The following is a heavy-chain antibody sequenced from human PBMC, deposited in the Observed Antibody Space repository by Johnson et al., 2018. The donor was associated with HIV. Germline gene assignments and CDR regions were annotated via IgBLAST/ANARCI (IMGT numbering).Heavy chain of an antibody. CDR3: ARMGVDDAFDF. J-gene: IGHJ3*01. Sequence: VQLVESGGGVVRPGGSLRLSCAASGFSFDDYGMSWVRQTPGKGLEWVSGINWSSGNIDYADSVKGRFTISRDNTKNSLYLQMNSLRPEDTALYYCARMGVDDAFDFWGQGTMVTVSS. D-gene: IGHD3-16*01. V-gene: IGHV3-20*04. CDR2: INWSSGNI. CDR1: GFSFDDYG.